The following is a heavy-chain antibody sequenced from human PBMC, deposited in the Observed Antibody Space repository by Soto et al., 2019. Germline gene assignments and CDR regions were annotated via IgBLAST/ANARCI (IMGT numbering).Heavy chain of an antibody. D-gene: IGHD3-9*01. CDR2: ITSASDYI. Sequence: GGSLRLSCVASGFMFTRSTMNWVRQAPGKGLEWVSSITSASDYIFYADSVKGRFTISRDNAKNSLYLQMNSLRAEDTAVYYCARVGTGSSTPLDIWGQATMVTVSS. CDR3: ARVGTGSSTPLDI. V-gene: IGHV3-21*01. CDR1: GFMFTRST. J-gene: IGHJ3*02.